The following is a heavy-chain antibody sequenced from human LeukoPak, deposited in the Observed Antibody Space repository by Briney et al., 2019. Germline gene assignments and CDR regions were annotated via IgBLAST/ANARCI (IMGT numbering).Heavy chain of an antibody. J-gene: IGHJ4*02. CDR3: AKVPSGRYCSGGSCYFDY. D-gene: IGHD2-15*01. CDR2: ISYDGSNK. CDR1: GFTFSSYA. Sequence: PGGSLRLSCAASGFTFSSYAMHWVRQAPGKGLEWVAVISYDGSNKYYADSVKGRFTISRDNSKNTMYVQMNSLRAEDTAVYYCAKVPSGRYCSGGSCYFDYWGQGTLVTVSS. V-gene: IGHV3-30-3*01.